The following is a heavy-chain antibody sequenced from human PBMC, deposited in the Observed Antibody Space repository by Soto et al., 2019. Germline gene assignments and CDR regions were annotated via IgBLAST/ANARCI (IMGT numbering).Heavy chain of an antibody. J-gene: IGHJ5*02. CDR2: IYHSGST. Sequence: SETLSLTCAVSGGSISSSNWWSWVRQPPGKGLEWIGEIYHSGSTNYNPSLKSRVTISVDKSKNQFSLKLSSVTAADTAVYYCARVLTYYDFWSGYYTVGGWFDPWGQGTLVTV. CDR3: ARVLTYYDFWSGYYTVGGWFDP. D-gene: IGHD3-3*01. CDR1: GGSISSSNW. V-gene: IGHV4-4*02.